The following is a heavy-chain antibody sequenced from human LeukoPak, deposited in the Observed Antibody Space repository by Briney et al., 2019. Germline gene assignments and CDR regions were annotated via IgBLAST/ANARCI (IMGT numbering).Heavy chain of an antibody. CDR2: IYYSGTT. V-gene: IGHV4-39*01. J-gene: IGHJ3*02. D-gene: IGHD3-16*01. Sequence: SETLSLTCTVSGGSISSSPYYWGWIRQPPGKGLEWIGSIYYSGTTHYNPSLESRVTISVDTSKNQFSLKLSSVTAADTAVYYCARQGYHDYVWGSYEIDIWGQGTMVTVSS. CDR1: GGSISSSPYY. CDR3: ARQGYHDYVWGSYEIDI.